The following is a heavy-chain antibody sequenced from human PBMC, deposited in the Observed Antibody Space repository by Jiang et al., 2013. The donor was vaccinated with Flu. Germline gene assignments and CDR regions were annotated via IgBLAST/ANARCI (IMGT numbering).Heavy chain of an antibody. J-gene: IGHJ3*02. Sequence: KPSETLSLTCTVSVAPSAVVVTTGAGSASPQGRGVEWIGSIYYSGSTYYNPSLKSRVTISVDTSKNQFSLKLSSVTAADTAVYYCARVRGDYGDPFDAFDIWGQGTMVTVSS. CDR1: VAPSAVVVTT. CDR3: ARVRGDYGDPFDAFDI. V-gene: IGHV4-39*07. D-gene: IGHD4-17*01. CDR2: IYYSGST.